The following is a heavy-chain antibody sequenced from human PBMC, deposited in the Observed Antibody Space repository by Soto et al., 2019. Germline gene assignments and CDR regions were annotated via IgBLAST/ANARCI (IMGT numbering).Heavy chain of an antibody. CDR1: GFTFNNYY. CDR3: GRGFGGTH. D-gene: IGHD3-10*01. Sequence: EVQLVESGGGLVQPGGSLRLSCAASGFTFNNYYMVWVRQAPGRGLEWVANINQDGSAKYYVDSVKGRFTISRDNAKSALYLQINSLRAEDTATYYCGRGFGGTHCGQGSLVTVSS. V-gene: IGHV3-7*05. J-gene: IGHJ4*02. CDR2: INQDGSAK.